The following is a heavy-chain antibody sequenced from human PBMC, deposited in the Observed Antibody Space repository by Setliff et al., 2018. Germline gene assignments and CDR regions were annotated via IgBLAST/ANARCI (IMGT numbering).Heavy chain of an antibody. V-gene: IGHV4-39*07. J-gene: IGHJ3*02. D-gene: IGHD1-26*01. CDR1: GGSISDNGYF. CDR3: ARDARASDGRNAFDI. CDR2: IYFGGNT. Sequence: SETLSLTCTVPGGSISDNGYFWGWVRQPPGKGLEWIGNIYFGGNTYFNPSFKSRVTISIDTSNSQFSLKLSSVTAADTAIYYCARDARASDGRNAFDIWGQGTMVTVSS.